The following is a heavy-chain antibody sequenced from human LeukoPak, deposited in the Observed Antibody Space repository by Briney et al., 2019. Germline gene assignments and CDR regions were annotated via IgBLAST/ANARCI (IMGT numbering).Heavy chain of an antibody. CDR2: INQDGGEK. V-gene: IGHV3-7*03. CDR3: ATVVAAATYLTGSFDY. J-gene: IGHJ4*02. Sequence: GGSLRLSCAASGFTFSRHWMSWVRQAPGKGLEWVANINQDGGEKHYVDSVKGRFTISGDNAKNSLYLQMNSLRAEDTAVYYCATVVAAATYLTGSFDYWGQGTLVTVSS. CDR1: GFTFSRHW. D-gene: IGHD6-13*01.